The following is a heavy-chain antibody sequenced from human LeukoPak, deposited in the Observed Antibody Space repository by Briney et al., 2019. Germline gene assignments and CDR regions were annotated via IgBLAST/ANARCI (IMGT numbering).Heavy chain of an antibody. CDR3: ARGGPYSGYDFFFDY. J-gene: IGHJ4*02. Sequence: PGGSLRLSCAASGFTFSSYTMNWVRQAPGKGLEWVSYISSSSSTIYYADSVKGRFTIARDKAKNSLYLQMNSLRDEDTAVYYCARGGPYSGYDFFFDYWGQGTLVTVSS. D-gene: IGHD5-12*01. CDR1: GFTFSSYT. CDR2: ISSSSSTI. V-gene: IGHV3-48*02.